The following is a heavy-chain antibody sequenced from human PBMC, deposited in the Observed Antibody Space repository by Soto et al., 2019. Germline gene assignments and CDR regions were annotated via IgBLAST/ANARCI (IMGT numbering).Heavy chain of an antibody. V-gene: IGHV2-70*01. CDR3: ARIRVYGPVEDNCFDP. CDR2: IDWDDDK. J-gene: IGHJ5*02. D-gene: IGHD2-8*01. Sequence: SGPTLVNPTQTLTLTCTFSGFSLSTSGMCVSWIRQPPGKALEWLALIDWDDDKYYSTSLKTRLTISKDTSKNQVVLTMTNMDPVDTATYYCARIRVYGPVEDNCFDPWGQRTLVTVSS. CDR1: GFSLSTSGMC.